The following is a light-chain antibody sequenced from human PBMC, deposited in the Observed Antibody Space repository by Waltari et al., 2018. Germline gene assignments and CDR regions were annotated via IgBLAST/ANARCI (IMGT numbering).Light chain of an antibody. Sequence: DIQMTQSPSTLSASVGDRVTITCRASQTISNWLAWYQQQPGKAPKVLIYKASSLESGVPSRFSGSGSGTEFTLTISSLQPDDFATYYCQHYNNYPLTFGGGTKVEIK. CDR2: KAS. V-gene: IGKV1-5*03. J-gene: IGKJ4*01. CDR3: QHYNNYPLT. CDR1: QTISNW.